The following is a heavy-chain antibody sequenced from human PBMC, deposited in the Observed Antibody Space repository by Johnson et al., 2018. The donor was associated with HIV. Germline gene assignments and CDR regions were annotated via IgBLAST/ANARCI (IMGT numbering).Heavy chain of an antibody. J-gene: IGHJ3*01. CDR1: GFTFDDYA. D-gene: IGHD7-27*01. Sequence: EVQLVESGGGLVQPGRSLRLSCAASGFTFDDYAMHWVRQAPGKGLEWVSGISWNSGSIGYVVSVEGRFTISRDNAENSLYLQMNRLRAEDTAVYYCARELKLGYNAFDFWGQGTMVTVSS. CDR2: ISWNSGSI. CDR3: ARELKLGYNAFDF. V-gene: IGHV3-9*01.